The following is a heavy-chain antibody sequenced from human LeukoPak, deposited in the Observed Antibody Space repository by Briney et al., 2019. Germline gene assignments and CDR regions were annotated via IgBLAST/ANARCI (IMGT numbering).Heavy chain of an antibody. CDR2: ISSSGDSP. Sequence: GGSLRLSCAASGLTFRSSAMPWVRQAPGKGLEYVSAISSSGDSPYYANSVKGRFTISRDNSKNTLYLQMGSLRGEDTALYYCARERNSALDYWGQGTLVTVSS. CDR1: GLTFRSSA. CDR3: ARERNSALDY. J-gene: IGHJ4*02. V-gene: IGHV3-64*01.